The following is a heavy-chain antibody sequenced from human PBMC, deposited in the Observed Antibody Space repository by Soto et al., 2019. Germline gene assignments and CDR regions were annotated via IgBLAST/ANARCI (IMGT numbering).Heavy chain of an antibody. V-gene: IGHV3-49*03. CDR1: GFTFGDYA. D-gene: IGHD6-13*01. J-gene: IGHJ6*02. CDR2: VRSKAYGGTT. CDR3: ARYTYTSRYSYYGMDV. Sequence: LRLSCTTSGFTFGDYAMSWFRQAPGKGLEWVGVVRSKAYGGTTDYAASVKGRFDISRDDSKSIAYLQMNSVTTEDSAVYFCARYTYTSRYSYYGMDVWGHGTTVTVSS.